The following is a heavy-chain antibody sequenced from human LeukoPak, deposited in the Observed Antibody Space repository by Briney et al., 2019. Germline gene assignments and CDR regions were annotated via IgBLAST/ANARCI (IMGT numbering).Heavy chain of an antibody. Sequence: PGGSLRLSCAASGFTFTNNFMSWVRQVPGKGLEWVANIKQDGSETTYADSVRGRFTIFRDNAKNSLYLQMNSLRAEDTAVYYCASKKSGYYAFDIWGQGTMVTVSS. D-gene: IGHD5-18*01. CDR3: ASKKSGYYAFDI. CDR1: GFTFTNNF. J-gene: IGHJ3*02. V-gene: IGHV3-7*01. CDR2: IKQDGSET.